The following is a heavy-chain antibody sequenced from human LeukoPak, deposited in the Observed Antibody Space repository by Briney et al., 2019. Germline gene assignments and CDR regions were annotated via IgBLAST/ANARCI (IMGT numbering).Heavy chain of an antibody. CDR2: IYSGGST. CDR3: AREKRPYDSSGFDY. D-gene: IGHD3-22*01. Sequence: GGSLRLSCAVSGFTVSSNYMSWVRQAPGKGLEWVSAIYSGGSTYYADSVKGRFTISRDNSKNTLYLQMNSLRAEDTAVYYCAREKRPYDSSGFDYWGQGTLVAVSS. V-gene: IGHV3-66*01. J-gene: IGHJ4*02. CDR1: GFTVSSNY.